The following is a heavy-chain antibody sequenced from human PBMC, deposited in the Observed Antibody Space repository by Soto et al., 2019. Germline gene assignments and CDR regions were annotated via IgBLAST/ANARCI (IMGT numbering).Heavy chain of an antibody. D-gene: IGHD6-13*01. CDR3: ARDRGIAAARTFHYFDY. V-gene: IGHV4-4*07. CDR2: IYTSGST. J-gene: IGHJ4*01. Sequence: SETLSLTCTGCGGSISSYYCSWIRQPAWKGLEWIGRIYTSGSTNYNPSLKSRVTMSVDTSKKQFSLKLSSVTSADTAVYYCARDRGIAAARTFHYFDYWGQGTLFAVSS. CDR1: GGSISSYY.